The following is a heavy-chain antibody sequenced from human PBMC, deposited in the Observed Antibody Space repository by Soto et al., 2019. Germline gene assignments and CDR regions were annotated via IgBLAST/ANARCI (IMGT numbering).Heavy chain of an antibody. CDR1: GFTFSNYA. J-gene: IGHJ4*02. D-gene: IGHD3-3*01. Sequence: EVQLLESGGGLVQPGGSLRLSCAASGFTFSNYAMNWVRQAPGKGLEWISTISGSGGSTYYSDSVKGRFTISRDNSKNGLYLQLSSLKVEDTAVYYCAKGGISGVVTTYFDYWGQGTLVTVSS. CDR2: ISGSGGST. V-gene: IGHV3-23*01. CDR3: AKGGISGVVTTYFDY.